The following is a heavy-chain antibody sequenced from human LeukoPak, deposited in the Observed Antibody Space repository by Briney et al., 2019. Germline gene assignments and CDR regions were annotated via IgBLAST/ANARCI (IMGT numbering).Heavy chain of an antibody. CDR1: GDTLTELS. J-gene: IGHJ4*01. CDR3: TTRKIVVEPAATSLVRGVLWRSDF. CDR2: FDPKEGER. V-gene: IGHV1-24*01. Sequence: ASVKVSCKVSGDTLTELSMHWVRQAPGKGLEWMGGFDPKEGERVYAQNFQGRFTMTEDTSSGTAYMELNSLRSEDTAVYYCTTRKIVVEPAATSLVRGVLWRSDFWGHGTLVTVSS. D-gene: IGHD2-2*01.